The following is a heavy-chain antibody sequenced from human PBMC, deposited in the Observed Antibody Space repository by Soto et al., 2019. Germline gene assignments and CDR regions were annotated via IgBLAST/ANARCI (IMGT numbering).Heavy chain of an antibody. CDR1: GFTFSSYG. D-gene: IGHD5-12*01. J-gene: IGHJ6*03. V-gene: IGHV3-33*01. Sequence: QVQLVESGGGVVQPGRSLRLSCAASGFTFSSYGMHWVRQAPGKGLEWVAVIWYDGSNKYYADSVKGRFTISRDNSKNTLYLQMNSMRAEDTAVYYCARGIVATMGYYSYYYMDVWGKGTTVTVSS. CDR3: ARGIVATMGYYSYYYMDV. CDR2: IWYDGSNK.